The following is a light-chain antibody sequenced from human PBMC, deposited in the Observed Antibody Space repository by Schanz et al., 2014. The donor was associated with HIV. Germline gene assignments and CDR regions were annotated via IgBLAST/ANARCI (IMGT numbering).Light chain of an antibody. CDR1: STDIGAYNF. Sequence: QSALTQPASVSASPGQSITISCTGTSTDIGAYNFVSWYQQQPGKAPKLMIYHVSDRPAGVSDRFSGSKSGNMASLTISGLQAEDEADYYCQSYDSSLSGSGVFGGGTKLTVL. CDR2: HVS. CDR3: QSYDSSLSGSGV. V-gene: IGLV2-14*03. J-gene: IGLJ2*01.